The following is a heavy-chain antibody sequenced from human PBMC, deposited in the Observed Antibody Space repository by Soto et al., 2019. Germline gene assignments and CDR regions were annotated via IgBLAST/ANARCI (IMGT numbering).Heavy chain of an antibody. CDR1: GYSFTSYW. J-gene: IGHJ6*02. D-gene: IGHD2-15*01. V-gene: IGHV5-51*01. CDR2: IYPGDSDT. Sequence: GESLKISCKGSGYSFTSYWIGWVRQMPGKGLEWMGIIYPGDSDTRYSPSFQGQVTISADKSISTAYLQWSSLKASDAAMYYCARQDRDYYYGMDVWGQGTTVTVSS. CDR3: ARQDRDYYYGMDV.